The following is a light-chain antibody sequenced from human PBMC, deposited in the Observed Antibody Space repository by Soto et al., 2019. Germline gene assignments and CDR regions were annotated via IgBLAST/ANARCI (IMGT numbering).Light chain of an antibody. CDR1: QSVSSY. Sequence: IVLTQSPSTLSLSPGEGATLSCRASQSVSSYLAWYQQKPVQAPRLLIYDASNRATGLPARFSGSGSWTDVTLTISSLEPEDFAVYFCQERSNCPLTFGGGTKVEIK. J-gene: IGKJ4*01. V-gene: IGKV3-11*01. CDR2: DAS. CDR3: QERSNCPLT.